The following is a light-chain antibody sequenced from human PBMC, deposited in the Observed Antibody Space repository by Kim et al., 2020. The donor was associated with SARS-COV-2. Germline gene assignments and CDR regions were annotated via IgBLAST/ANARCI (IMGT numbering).Light chain of an antibody. CDR1: QSLLHTNGYNY. V-gene: IGKV2-28*01. J-gene: IGKJ4*01. CDR2: LGS. CDR3: MQTLQTPLT. Sequence: IVMTQSPLSLPVTPGEPASISCRSSQSLLHTNGYNYLDWYLQKPGQSPQLLIYLGSNRASGVPDRFSGSGSGTEFTLKISRVGAEDVGVYYCMQTLQTPLTFGGGTKVDIK.